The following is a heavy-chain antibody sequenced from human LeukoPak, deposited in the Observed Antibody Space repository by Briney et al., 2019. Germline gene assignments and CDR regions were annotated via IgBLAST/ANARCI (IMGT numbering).Heavy chain of an antibody. CDR3: ARDQYSGYDLYYFDY. CDR2: ISYDGSKK. CDR1: GFTFSSYA. D-gene: IGHD5-12*01. V-gene: IGHV3-30-3*01. J-gene: IGHJ4*02. Sequence: GGSLRLSCAASGFTFSSYAMHWVRQAPGKGLEWVAVISYDGSKKYYADSVKGRFTISRDNSKNTLYLQMSSLRAEDTAVYYCARDQYSGYDLYYFDYWGQGTLVTVSS.